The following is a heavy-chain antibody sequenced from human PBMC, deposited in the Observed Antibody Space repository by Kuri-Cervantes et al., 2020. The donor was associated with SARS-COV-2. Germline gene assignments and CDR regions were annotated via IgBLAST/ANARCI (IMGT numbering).Heavy chain of an antibody. V-gene: IGHV3-21*01. D-gene: IGHD6-19*01. Sequence: GESLKISCAASGFTFSSYSMNWVRRAPGKGLEWVSSIGSSSSYIYYADSVKGRFTISRDNSKNTLYLQMGSLRAEDMAVYYCARVGAVARKSYYYYYMDVWGKGTTVTVSS. CDR3: ARVGAVARKSYYYYYMDV. J-gene: IGHJ6*03. CDR1: GFTFSSYS. CDR2: IGSSSSYI.